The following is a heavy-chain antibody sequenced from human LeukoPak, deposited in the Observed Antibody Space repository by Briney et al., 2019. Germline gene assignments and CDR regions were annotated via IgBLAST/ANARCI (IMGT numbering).Heavy chain of an antibody. V-gene: IGHV1-46*01. CDR3: ARGENDYGDRYDY. J-gene: IGHJ4*02. D-gene: IGHD4-17*01. CDR1: GYTFTSYY. Sequence: GASVKVSCKASGYTFTSYYMHWVRQAPGQGLEWMGIINPSGGSTGYAQKFQGRVTMTRDTSMSTVYMELSRLRSDDTAVYYCARGENDYGDRYDYWGQGTLVTVSS. CDR2: INPSGGST.